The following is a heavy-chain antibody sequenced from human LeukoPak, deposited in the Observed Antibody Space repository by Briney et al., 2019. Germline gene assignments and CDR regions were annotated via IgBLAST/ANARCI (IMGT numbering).Heavy chain of an antibody. Sequence: GGSLRLSCAASRFTFSSYGMHWVRQAPGKGLEWVAFIRYDGKNKYYADSVKGRFTISRDNAKNSLYLQMHRLRAEDTAVYYCARVYGRRSSWYYLDYWGQGTLVTVSS. CDR1: RFTFSSYG. CDR2: IRYDGKNK. CDR3: ARVYGRRSSWYYLDY. V-gene: IGHV3-30*02. J-gene: IGHJ4*02. D-gene: IGHD6-13*01.